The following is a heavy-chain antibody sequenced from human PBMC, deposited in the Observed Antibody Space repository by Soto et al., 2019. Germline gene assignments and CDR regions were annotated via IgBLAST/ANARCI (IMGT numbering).Heavy chain of an antibody. V-gene: IGHV1-3*01. J-gene: IGHJ4*02. D-gene: IGHD6-19*01. Sequence: SVKVSCKASGYTFTSYAMHWVRQAPGQRLEWMGWINAGNGNTKYSQKFQGRVTITRDTSASTAYMELSSLRSEDTAVYYCARVPNSSGWYPYYFDYWGQGTLVTVSS. CDR2: INAGNGNT. CDR1: GYTFTSYA. CDR3: ARVPNSSGWYPYYFDY.